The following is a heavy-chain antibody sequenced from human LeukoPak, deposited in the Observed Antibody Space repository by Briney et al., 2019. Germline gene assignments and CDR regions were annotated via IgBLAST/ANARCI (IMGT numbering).Heavy chain of an antibody. Sequence: QPGGSLRLSCAASGFTFDDYAMHWVRQAPGKGLEWVAVIKEDGSNKYYVDSVKGRFTISRDNAKNSLYLQMNSLRAEDTAIYYCTTDTWYSAGHWGQGTLVTVSS. CDR1: GFTFDDYA. D-gene: IGHD2-15*01. V-gene: IGHV3-7*03. CDR2: IKEDGSNK. J-gene: IGHJ4*02. CDR3: TTDTWYSAGH.